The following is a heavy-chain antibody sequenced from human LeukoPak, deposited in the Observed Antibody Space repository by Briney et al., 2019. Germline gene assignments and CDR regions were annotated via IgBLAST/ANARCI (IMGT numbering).Heavy chain of an antibody. Sequence: ASVKVSCKASGYTFTSHYMHWVRQAPGQGLEWMGIINPSGGSTSYAQKFQGRVTMTRDTSTSTVYMELSSLRSEDTAVYYCARDRYCSGGSCRLEAFDYWGQGTLVTVSS. CDR2: INPSGGST. V-gene: IGHV1-46*01. CDR1: GYTFTSHY. J-gene: IGHJ4*02. D-gene: IGHD2-15*01. CDR3: ARDRYCSGGSCRLEAFDY.